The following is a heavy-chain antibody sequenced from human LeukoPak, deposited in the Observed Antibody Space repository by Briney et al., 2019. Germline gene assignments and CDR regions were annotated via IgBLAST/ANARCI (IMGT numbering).Heavy chain of an antibody. V-gene: IGHV4-34*01. CDR1: GGSFSGYY. CDR2: INHSGST. Sequence: PSETLSLTCAVYGGSFSGYYWSWIRQPPGKGLEWIGEINHSGSTNYNPSLKGRVTISVDTSKNQFSLKLSSVTAADTAVYYCARGYSSSPYYYYGMDVWGQGTTVTVSS. CDR3: ARGYSSSPYYYYGMDV. D-gene: IGHD6-13*01. J-gene: IGHJ6*02.